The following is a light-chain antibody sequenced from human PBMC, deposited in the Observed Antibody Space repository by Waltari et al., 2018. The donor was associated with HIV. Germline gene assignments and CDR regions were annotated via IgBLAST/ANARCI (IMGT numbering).Light chain of an antibody. CDR2: DVT. CDR3: VSYTEKDTFLL. V-gene: IGLV2-8*01. Sequence: QSALTQPPSASGSPGQSVAISCTGSSHDIGPYNFHSWYQHHPGKAPKLLIYDVTRRPPGIPDRFSGTKSGYTASLTVSDLQVEDEADYYCVSYTEKDTFLLFGGGTKLAV. CDR1: SHDIGPYNF. J-gene: IGLJ2*01.